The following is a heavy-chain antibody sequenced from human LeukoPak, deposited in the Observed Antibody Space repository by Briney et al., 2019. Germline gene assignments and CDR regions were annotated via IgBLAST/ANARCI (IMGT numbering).Heavy chain of an antibody. CDR3: ARALGTGPYFDS. Sequence: ASVKVSCKASGYTFTSYDINWVRQATGQGLEWMGWMNPNSGNTGYAQKFQGRVTMTRNTSISTAYMELSSLRSEDTAVYYCARALGTGPYFDSWGQGTLLTVSS. V-gene: IGHV1-8*01. CDR2: MNPNSGNT. J-gene: IGHJ4*02. CDR1: GYTFTSYD. D-gene: IGHD1-14*01.